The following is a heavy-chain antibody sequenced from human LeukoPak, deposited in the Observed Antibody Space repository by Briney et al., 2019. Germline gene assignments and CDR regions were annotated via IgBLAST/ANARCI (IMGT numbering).Heavy chain of an antibody. J-gene: IGHJ5*02. CDR2: INPNSGDT. Sequence: ASVKVSCKAFGYTFAGYYMHWVRQAPGQGLEWMGWINPNSGDTNYAQKFQGRVTMTRDTSISTAYMELSRLTSDDTAMYYCARDRTSGYNWFDPWGQGTLVTVSS. D-gene: IGHD3-22*01. CDR1: GYTFAGYY. V-gene: IGHV1-2*02. CDR3: ARDRTSGYNWFDP.